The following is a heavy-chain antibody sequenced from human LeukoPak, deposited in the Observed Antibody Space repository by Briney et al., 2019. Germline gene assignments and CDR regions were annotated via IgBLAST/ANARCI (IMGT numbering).Heavy chain of an antibody. CDR1: GGSISSYY. Sequence: SETLSLTSTVSGGSISSYYWSWIRQPPGQGLEWIGYIYYSGSTNYNPSLKSRVTISVDTSKNQFSLKLSSVTAGDTAVCYCAREYGGDAFDIWGQGTMVTVSS. D-gene: IGHD4/OR15-4a*01. CDR2: IYYSGST. V-gene: IGHV4-59*01. CDR3: AREYGGDAFDI. J-gene: IGHJ3*02.